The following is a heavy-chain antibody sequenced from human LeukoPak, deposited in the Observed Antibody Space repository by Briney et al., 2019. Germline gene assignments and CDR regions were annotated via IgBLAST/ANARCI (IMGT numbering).Heavy chain of an antibody. CDR3: ARDRPRRTYCGRDCYCY. CDR1: GYTFTSYG. Sequence: GASVKVSCTASGYTFTSYGVSWVRPAPGQGLEWMGWISAYNGNTNYAQKLQGRVTMTTDTSTSTAYMELRSLRSDDTAVYYCARDRPRRTYCGRDCYCYWGQGTLVTVSS. D-gene: IGHD2-21*02. J-gene: IGHJ4*02. CDR2: ISAYNGNT. V-gene: IGHV1-18*01.